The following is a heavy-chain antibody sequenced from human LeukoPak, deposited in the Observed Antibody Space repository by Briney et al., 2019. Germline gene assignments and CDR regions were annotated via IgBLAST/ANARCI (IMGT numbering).Heavy chain of an antibody. Sequence: GGSLRLSCAASGFTFSSYAMSWVRQAPGKGLEWVSAISGSGGSTYYADSVKGRFTISGDNSKNTLYLQMNSLRAVDTAVYYCAKSGSGWYVNWFDPWGQGTLVTVSS. CDR3: AKSGSGWYVNWFDP. CDR2: ISGSGGST. V-gene: IGHV3-23*01. D-gene: IGHD6-19*01. J-gene: IGHJ5*02. CDR1: GFTFSSYA.